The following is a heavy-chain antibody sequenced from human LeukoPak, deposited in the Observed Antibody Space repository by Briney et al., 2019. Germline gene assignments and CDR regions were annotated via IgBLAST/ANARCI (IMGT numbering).Heavy chain of an antibody. D-gene: IGHD2-2*01. CDR2: ISYDGSNK. V-gene: IGHV3-30-3*01. J-gene: IGHJ4*02. CDR1: GFTFSSYA. CDR3: TRTPNDY. Sequence: PGGSLRLSCAASGFTFSSYAMHWVRQAPGKGLEWVAVISYDGSNKYYADSVKGRFTISRDNSKNTLYLQMNSLRAEDTAVYYCTRTPNDYWGQGTLVIVSS.